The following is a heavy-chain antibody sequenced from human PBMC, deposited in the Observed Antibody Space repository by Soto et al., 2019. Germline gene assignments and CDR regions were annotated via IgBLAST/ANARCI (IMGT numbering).Heavy chain of an antibody. CDR2: IIPILGIA. V-gene: IGHV1-69*02. CDR1: GGTFSSYT. D-gene: IGHD2-15*01. Sequence: ASVKVSCKASGGTFSSYTISWVRQAPGQGLEWMGRIIPILGIANYAQKFQGRVTITADKSTSTAYMELSSLRSEDTAVYYCAGGSTTGPEQDIVVVVAANWFDPWGQGTLVTVSS. J-gene: IGHJ5*02. CDR3: AGGSTTGPEQDIVVVVAANWFDP.